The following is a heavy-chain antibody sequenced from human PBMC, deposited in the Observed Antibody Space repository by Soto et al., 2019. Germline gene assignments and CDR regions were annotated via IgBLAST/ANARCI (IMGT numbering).Heavy chain of an antibody. D-gene: IGHD5-18*01. CDR3: AKDPASSYGHSRTLH. Sequence: GVPMRVSCGAAGFNFSGFAVRCVSKNTGKGLEWVSAISCSGGSTYYADSVKGRFTISRDNSKNTLYLQMNSLRAEDTAVYYCAKDPASSYGHSRTLHWGQGTLVTVSS. CDR1: GFNFSGFA. J-gene: IGHJ4*02. CDR2: ISCSGGST. V-gene: IGHV3-23*01.